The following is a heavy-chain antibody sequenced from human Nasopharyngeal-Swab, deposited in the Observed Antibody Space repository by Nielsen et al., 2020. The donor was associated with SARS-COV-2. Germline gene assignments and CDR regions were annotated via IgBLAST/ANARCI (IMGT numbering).Heavy chain of an antibody. CDR2: ISSSSSYI. CDR3: ARPPGYCSGGSCYS. V-gene: IGHV3-21*01. Sequence: GGPLRLSCAASGFTSISYSMNWARQPPGKGLDWVSSISSSSSYIYYADSVKGRFTISRDNAKNSPYLQMNSLGAEDTTVYYCARPPGYCSGGSCYSWGQGTLVTVSS. CDR1: GFTSISYS. J-gene: IGHJ4*02. D-gene: IGHD2-15*01.